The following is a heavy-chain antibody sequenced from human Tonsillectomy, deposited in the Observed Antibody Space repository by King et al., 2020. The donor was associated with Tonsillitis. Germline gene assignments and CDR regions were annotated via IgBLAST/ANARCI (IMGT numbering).Heavy chain of an antibody. CDR1: GFTFSNYD. CDR3: VKNKGACYYDTSRGAFYI. Sequence: VQLVESGGGLVKPGGSLRLSCAASGFTFSNYDMNWVRQAPGKGLEWVSSISSSSSYIYFADSVKGRFTISRDNAKNSLSLQMNSLRVEETAVYFCVKNKGACYYDTSRGAFYIGGQGTVVTVSS. D-gene: IGHD3-22*01. V-gene: IGHV3-21*01. CDR2: ISSSSSYI. J-gene: IGHJ3*02.